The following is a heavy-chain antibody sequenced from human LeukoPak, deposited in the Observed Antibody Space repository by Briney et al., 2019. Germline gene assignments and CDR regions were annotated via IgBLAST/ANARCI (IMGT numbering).Heavy chain of an antibody. CDR3: ARDRSSIDSGTGL. J-gene: IGHJ4*02. CDR1: GFTFSSYE. V-gene: IGHV3-48*03. Sequence: PGGSLRLSCAASGFTFSSYEMNWVRQAPGKGLEWVSYISSSGSTIYYADSVKGRFTISRDNAKNSLYLQMNSLRAEDTAVYYCARDRSSIDSGTGLWGQGTLVTVSS. D-gene: IGHD1-26*01. CDR2: ISSSGSTI.